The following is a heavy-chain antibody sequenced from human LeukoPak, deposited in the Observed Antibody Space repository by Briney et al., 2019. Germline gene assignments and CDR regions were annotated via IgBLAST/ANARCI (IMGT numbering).Heavy chain of an antibody. J-gene: IGHJ6*02. V-gene: IGHV4-34*01. Sequence: GSLRLSCAASGFTFSSYAMSWVRQAAGKGLEWIGEINHSGSTNYNPSLKSRVTISVDTSKNQFTLKLSSVTAADTAVYYCARVRVILDGMDVWGQGTTVTVSS. D-gene: IGHD3-10*01. CDR3: ARVRVILDGMDV. CDR2: INHSGST. CDR1: GFTFSSYA.